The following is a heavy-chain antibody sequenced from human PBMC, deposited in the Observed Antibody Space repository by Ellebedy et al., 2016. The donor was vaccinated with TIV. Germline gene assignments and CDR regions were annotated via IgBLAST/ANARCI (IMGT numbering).Heavy chain of an antibody. CDR2: ISDTRSHI. V-gene: IGHV3-23*01. Sequence: GESLKISCAASGFTFSNYAMHWVRQAPGKGLEWVSGISDTRSHISYADSVKGRFAISRDNSKNTLYLQMNSLRAEDAAVYYCARTMIRGVDYFYYGMGVWGQGTTVTVSS. CDR1: GFTFSNYA. CDR3: ARTMIRGVDYFYYGMGV. J-gene: IGHJ6*02. D-gene: IGHD3-10*01.